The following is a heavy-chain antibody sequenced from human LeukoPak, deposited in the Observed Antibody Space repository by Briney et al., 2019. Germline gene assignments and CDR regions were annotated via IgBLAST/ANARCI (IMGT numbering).Heavy chain of an antibody. CDR3: ARGLDTYKSGVD. CDR1: GGSFSGYY. CDR2: IHPSGST. V-gene: IGHV4-34*01. J-gene: IGHJ4*02. D-gene: IGHD1-26*01. Sequence: SETLSLTCAVYGGSFSGYYCNWIRQAPGKGLEWVGEIHPSGSTNYTPSLMSRVSLSLDTSKNQFSLRLSSVTAADTAVYFCARGLDTYKSGVDWGQGTLVTVSS.